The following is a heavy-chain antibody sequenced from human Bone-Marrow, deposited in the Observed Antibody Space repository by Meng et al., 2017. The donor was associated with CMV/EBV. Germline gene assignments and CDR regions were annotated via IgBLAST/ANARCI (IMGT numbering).Heavy chain of an antibody. CDR2: IYHSGTT. CDR3: AREDQYWFDP. CDR1: GYSISSSNW. Sequence: SQTLSLTCAVSGYSISSSNWWGWIRQPPGKGLQWIGYIYHSGTTSYHPSLRSRVTISLDRSKNQFSLKLSSLTAADTAVYYCAREDQYWFDPWGQGTLVTVYS. J-gene: IGHJ5*02. V-gene: IGHV4-28*03. D-gene: IGHD4-11*01.